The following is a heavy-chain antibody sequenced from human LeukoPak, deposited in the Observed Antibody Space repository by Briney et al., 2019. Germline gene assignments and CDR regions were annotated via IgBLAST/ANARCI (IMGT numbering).Heavy chain of an antibody. CDR3: AREVVVVVAATPYYYYYGMDV. V-gene: IGHV3-53*01. CDR1: GFTVSSNY. Sequence: GGSPRLSCAASGFTVSSNYMSWVRQAPGKGLEWVSVIYSGGSTYYADSVKGRFTISRDNSKNTLYLQMNSLRAEDTAVYYCAREVVVVVAATPYYYYYGMDVWGKGTTVTVSS. J-gene: IGHJ6*04. CDR2: IYSGGST. D-gene: IGHD2-15*01.